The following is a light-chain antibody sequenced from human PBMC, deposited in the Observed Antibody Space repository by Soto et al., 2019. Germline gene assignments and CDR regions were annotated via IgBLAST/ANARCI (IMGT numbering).Light chain of an antibody. V-gene: IGKV3D-15*01. CDR2: GAS. Sequence: EIMLSQSPSTVSVSPPERSTLSCRTSQSISSHLVWYQQKPGQAPRLVIYGASTRATGIPARFSGSGSWTEFTLTISSLQSEDFAVYYCQQYNDWPPWTFGQGTKVDI. CDR1: QSISSH. J-gene: IGKJ1*01. CDR3: QQYNDWPPWT.